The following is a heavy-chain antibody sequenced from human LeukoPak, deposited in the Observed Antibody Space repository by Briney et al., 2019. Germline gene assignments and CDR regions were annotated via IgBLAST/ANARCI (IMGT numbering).Heavy chain of an antibody. CDR2: ISYDRSNK. CDR3: ARDYYDSSGYYYVY. J-gene: IGHJ4*02. Sequence: GRSLRLSCAASGFTFSSYAMHWVRKAPGKGLEWVAVISYDRSNKYYADSVKGRFTISRDNSKNTLYLQMNSLRAEDTAVYYCARDYYDSSGYYYVYWGQGTLVTVSS. D-gene: IGHD3-22*01. CDR1: GFTFSSYA. V-gene: IGHV3-30*01.